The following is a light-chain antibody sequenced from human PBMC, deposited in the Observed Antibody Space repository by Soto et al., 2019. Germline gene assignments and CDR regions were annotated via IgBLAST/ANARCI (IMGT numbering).Light chain of an antibody. Sequence: QSARTQPASVSGSPGQSITISCTGTSSDVGGYNYVSWYQQHPGKAPKLMIYEVSNRPSGVSNRFSGSKSGNTASLTISGLQDEDEADYYCSSYTSRSTLDYVFGSGTKGTVL. CDR2: EVS. V-gene: IGLV2-14*01. CDR1: SSDVGGYNY. J-gene: IGLJ1*01. CDR3: SSYTSRSTLDYV.